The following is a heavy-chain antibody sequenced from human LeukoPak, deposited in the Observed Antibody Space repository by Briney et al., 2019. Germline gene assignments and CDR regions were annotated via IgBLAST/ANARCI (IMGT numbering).Heavy chain of an antibody. J-gene: IGHJ2*01. V-gene: IGHV1-18*01. CDR3: ARDARATYCSGGSCYDFWYFDL. D-gene: IGHD2-15*01. CDR2: INAYNGNT. CDR1: GYTFTSYG. Sequence: ASVKVSCKASGYTFTSYGISWVRQAPGQGLEWMGWINAYNGNTNYAQKLQGRVTMTTDTSTSTAYMELRSLRSDDTAVYYCARDARATYCSGGSCYDFWYFDLWGRGTLVTVSS.